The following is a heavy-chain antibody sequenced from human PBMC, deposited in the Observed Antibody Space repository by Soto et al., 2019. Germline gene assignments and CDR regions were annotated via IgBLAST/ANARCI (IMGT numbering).Heavy chain of an antibody. J-gene: IGHJ6*02. CDR3: GSYSSGCHNGMDV. CDR1: GGSVSSGSYY. V-gene: IGHV4-61*01. D-gene: IGHD6-19*01. Sequence: PSETLSLTCTVSGGSVSSGSYYWSWIRQPPGKGLEWIGYIYYSGSTNYNPSLRSRVTISVDTSKNQFSLKLSSVTAADTAVYYCGSYSSGCHNGMDVWGQGTTVTVSS. CDR2: IYYSGST.